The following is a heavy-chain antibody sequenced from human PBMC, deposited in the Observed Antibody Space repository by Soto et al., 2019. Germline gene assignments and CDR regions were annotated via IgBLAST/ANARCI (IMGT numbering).Heavy chain of an antibody. CDR3: ATGTQERSGYSGYDDGTFDY. J-gene: IGHJ4*02. V-gene: IGHV3-23*01. CDR1: GFTFSSYA. CDR2: ISGSGGST. D-gene: IGHD5-12*01. Sequence: EVQLLESGGGLVQPGGSLRLSCAASGFTFSSYAMSWVRQAPGKGLEWVSAISGSGGSTYYADSVKGRFPISRDNSKNTLYLQMNSMRAEDTAVDYCATGTQERSGYSGYDDGTFDYWGQGTLVTVSS.